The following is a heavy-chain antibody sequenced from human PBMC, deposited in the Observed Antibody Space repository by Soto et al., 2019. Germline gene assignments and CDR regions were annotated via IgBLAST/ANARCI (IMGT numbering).Heavy chain of an antibody. CDR2: IRSKANSYAT. CDR3: TRPTTGPARFDP. Sequence: GGSLRLSCAASGFTFSGSAMHWVRQASGKGLEWVGRIRSKANSYATAYAASVKGRFTISRDDSKNTAYLQMNSLKTEDTAVYYCTRPTTGPARFDPWGQGTLVTVSS. D-gene: IGHD1-1*01. J-gene: IGHJ5*02. CDR1: GFTFSGSA. V-gene: IGHV3-73*01.